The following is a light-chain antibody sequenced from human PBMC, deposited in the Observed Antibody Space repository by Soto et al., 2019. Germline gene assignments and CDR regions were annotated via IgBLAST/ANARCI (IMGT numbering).Light chain of an antibody. CDR3: QQYGSSPLT. CDR1: QSVASSF. CDR2: GAS. J-gene: IGKJ4*01. Sequence: EIVLTQSPGTLSLSPGERATLSCRASQSVASSFLAWYQQGPGQSPGLLIYGASSRATGIPDRFSGSGSETDFTLTISKLETEDFAVYDCQQYGSSPLTFGGGTQVEI. V-gene: IGKV3-20*01.